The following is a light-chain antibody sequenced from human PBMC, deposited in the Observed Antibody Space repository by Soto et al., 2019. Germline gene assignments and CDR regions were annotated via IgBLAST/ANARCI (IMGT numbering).Light chain of an antibody. CDR3: CSYAGSTTLYV. CDR1: SSDVGSYNL. CDR2: EAF. Sequence: QSVLTQPASVSWSPGQSITISCTGTSSDVGSYNLVSWYQQHPGTAPKLMIYEAFKRPSGVSNRFSGSKSGDTASLTISGLQAEDEADYYCCSYAGSTTLYVFGTGTKVTVL. V-gene: IGLV2-23*01. J-gene: IGLJ1*01.